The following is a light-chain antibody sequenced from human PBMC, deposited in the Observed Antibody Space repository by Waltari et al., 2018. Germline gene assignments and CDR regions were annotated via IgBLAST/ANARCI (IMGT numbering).Light chain of an antibody. Sequence: ETVMTQSPATLSVSPGERPTLSCRASQSVSSNLAWYHQNPGQPPRLLIYGPSTRATGMPARVSGSGSGTEFTLTISSLQSEDFAVYYCQQYNNWPPYTFGQGTKLEI. V-gene: IGKV3-15*01. CDR3: QQYNNWPPYT. CDR1: QSVSSN. J-gene: IGKJ2*01. CDR2: GPS.